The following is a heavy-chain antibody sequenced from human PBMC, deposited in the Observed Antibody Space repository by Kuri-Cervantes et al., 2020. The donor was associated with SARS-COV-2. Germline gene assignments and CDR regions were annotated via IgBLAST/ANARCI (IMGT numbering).Heavy chain of an antibody. Sequence: GGSLRLSCAASGFTFSSYAMSWVRQAPGKGLEWVSAISGSGGSTYYADSVKGRFTISRDNSKNTLYLQMSSPRAEDTALYYCAKFRYSGSYYDFDYWGQGTLVTVSS. CDR3: AKFRYSGSYYDFDY. D-gene: IGHD1-26*01. V-gene: IGHV3-23*01. J-gene: IGHJ4*02. CDR2: ISGSGGST. CDR1: GFTFSSYA.